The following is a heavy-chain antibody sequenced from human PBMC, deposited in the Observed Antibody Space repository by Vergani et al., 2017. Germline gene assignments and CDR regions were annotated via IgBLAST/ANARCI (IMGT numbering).Heavy chain of an antibody. CDR1: GYTFSSYG. D-gene: IGHD1-26*01. Sequence: QVQLVQSGAEVKKPGASVRVFCKASGYTFSSYGINWVRQAPGQGLEWMGWISPYNGNTNYAQKFQGRVTMTADTSTTTVYMDVRSLRSDDTALYYCAKGAATNVWASFDNWGQGTLVTVSS. V-gene: IGHV1-18*01. J-gene: IGHJ4*02. CDR2: ISPYNGNT. CDR3: AKGAATNVWASFDN.